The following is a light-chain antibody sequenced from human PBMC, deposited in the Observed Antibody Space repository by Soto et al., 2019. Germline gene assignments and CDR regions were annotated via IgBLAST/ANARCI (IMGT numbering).Light chain of an antibody. CDR3: QQRSNWPPIT. Sequence: EVVLTQSPATLSLSPGERATLSCRASQSVSSYLAWYQQKPGQAPRLLIYDASNRATGVPARFSGSGSGTDSTLTISSLEPEDFAVYYCQQRSNWPPITFGQGTRLDIK. CDR1: QSVSSY. CDR2: DAS. J-gene: IGKJ5*01. V-gene: IGKV3-11*01.